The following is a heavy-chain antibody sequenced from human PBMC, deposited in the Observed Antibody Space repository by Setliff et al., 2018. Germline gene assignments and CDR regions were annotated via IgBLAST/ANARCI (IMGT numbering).Heavy chain of an antibody. Sequence: SVKVSCKASGGSFTSNSITWVRQAPGQGLEWLGEIIPMFETPNYAHRFQGRVTITADESTTTACMELSSLRSDDTAVYYCARVPRLEWLLPTFDSWGQGTLVTVSS. D-gene: IGHD3-3*01. CDR1: GGSFTSNS. CDR2: IIPMFETP. CDR3: ARVPRLEWLLPTFDS. J-gene: IGHJ4*02. V-gene: IGHV1-69*13.